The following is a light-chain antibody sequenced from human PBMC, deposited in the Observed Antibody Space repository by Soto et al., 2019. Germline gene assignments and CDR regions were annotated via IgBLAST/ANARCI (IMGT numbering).Light chain of an antibody. Sequence: EIVLTQSPATLSVSPGERATLSCRASQSVSSNLAWFQQRPGQAPRLLIYGASTRAADIPARFSGSGSGTELTLTISSLQSEDFAVYYCQQYQSWPPLYTFGQGTKLEIK. CDR1: QSVSSN. V-gene: IGKV3-15*01. CDR2: GAS. CDR3: QQYQSWPPLYT. J-gene: IGKJ2*01.